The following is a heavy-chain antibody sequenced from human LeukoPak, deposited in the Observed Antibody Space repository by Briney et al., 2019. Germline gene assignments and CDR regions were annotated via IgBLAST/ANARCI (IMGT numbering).Heavy chain of an antibody. CDR3: AREGSGPFDY. J-gene: IGHJ4*02. CDR1: GGSISSGGYY. D-gene: IGHD3-10*01. CDR2: IYYSGST. Sequence: PSETLSLTCTVSGGSISSGGYYWSWIRQHPGKGLEWIGYIYYSGSTYYNPSLKSRVTISVDTSKNQFSLKLSSATAADTAVYYCAREGSGPFDYWGQGTLVTVSS. V-gene: IGHV4-31*03.